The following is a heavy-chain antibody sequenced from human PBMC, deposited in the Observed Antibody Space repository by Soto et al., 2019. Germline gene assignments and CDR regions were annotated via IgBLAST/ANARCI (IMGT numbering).Heavy chain of an antibody. CDR3: ARTVEDYYDSSGYYLNPLFDY. CDR2: IYYSGST. D-gene: IGHD3-22*01. Sequence: QVQLQESGPGLVKPSQTLSLTCTVSGGSISSGGYYWSWIRQHPGKGLEGIGYIYYSGSTYYNPSLKRRVTISVDTSKNQFSLKLSSVTAADTAVYYCARTVEDYYDSSGYYLNPLFDYWGQGTLVTVSS. V-gene: IGHV4-31*03. J-gene: IGHJ4*02. CDR1: GGSISSGGYY.